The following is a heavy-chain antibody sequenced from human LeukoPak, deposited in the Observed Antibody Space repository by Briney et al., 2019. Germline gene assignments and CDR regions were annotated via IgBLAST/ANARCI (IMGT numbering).Heavy chain of an antibody. CDR2: IIPIFGTA. CDR3: ASSRGLRYFDWLLYGGSHYGMDV. CDR1: GGTVSTYA. Sequence: ASVKVSFKASGGTVSTYAISRVRQAPGQGLEWMGGIIPIFGTANYAQKFQGRVTITADKSTSTAYMELSSLRSEDTAVYYCASSRGLRYFDWLLYGGSHYGMDVWGKGTTVTVSS. J-gene: IGHJ6*04. V-gene: IGHV1-69*06. D-gene: IGHD3-9*01.